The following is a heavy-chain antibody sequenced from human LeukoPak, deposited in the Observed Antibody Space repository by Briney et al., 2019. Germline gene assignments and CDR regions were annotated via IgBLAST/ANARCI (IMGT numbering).Heavy chain of an antibody. V-gene: IGHV3-23*01. CDR2: ISGSGGST. Sequence: GGSLRLSCAASGFTFSSYAMSWVRQAPGKGLEWVSAISGSGGSTYYADSVKGRFTISRDNSKNTLYLQTSSLRAEDTAVYYCVKTFYDYVWGSYPTWGQGTLVAVSS. D-gene: IGHD3-16*02. CDR3: VKTFYDYVWGSYPT. CDR1: GFTFSSYA. J-gene: IGHJ4*02.